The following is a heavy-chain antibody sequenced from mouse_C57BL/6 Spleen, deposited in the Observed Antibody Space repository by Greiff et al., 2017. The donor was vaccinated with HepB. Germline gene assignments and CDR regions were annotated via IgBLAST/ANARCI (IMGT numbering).Heavy chain of an antibody. CDR3: TGGYYDYPWFAY. V-gene: IGHV6-3*01. D-gene: IGHD2-4*01. CDR1: GFTFSNYW. J-gene: IGHJ3*01. Sequence: EVKVVESGGGLVQPGGSMKLSCVASGFTFSNYWMNWVRQSPEKGLEWVAQIRLKSDNYATHYAESVKGRFTISRDDSKSSVYLQMNNLRAEDTGIYYCTGGYYDYPWFAYWGQGTLVTVSA. CDR2: IRLKSDNYAT.